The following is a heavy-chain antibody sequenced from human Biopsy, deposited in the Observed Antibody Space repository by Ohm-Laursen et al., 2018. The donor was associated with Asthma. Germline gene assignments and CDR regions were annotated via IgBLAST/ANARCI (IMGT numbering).Heavy chain of an antibody. D-gene: IGHD6-19*01. Sequence: SQTLSFTCTVSGAYIGTPDYHWSWIRQSPGKGLEWIGFVFYSATTHYSRSLERRLYISIDTARNEFSMTLRSLTAADTAVYFCARVAGYGDFYFGIDVWGPGTTVSVS. V-gene: IGHV4-30-4*01. J-gene: IGHJ6*02. CDR2: VFYSATT. CDR1: GAYIGTPDYH. CDR3: ARVAGYGDFYFGIDV.